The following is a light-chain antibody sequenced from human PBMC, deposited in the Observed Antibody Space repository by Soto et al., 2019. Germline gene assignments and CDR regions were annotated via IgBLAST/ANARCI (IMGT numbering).Light chain of an antibody. CDR3: QQRSNWPLT. CDR2: DAS. J-gene: IGKJ3*01. V-gene: IGKV3-11*01. Sequence: EIVLTQSPATLSLSPGERATLSCRASQSVSSYLAWYQQKPGQAPRLLIYDASNRATGIPARFSGSGSGTDFTLIISSIEPEDFEVYYCQQRSNWPLTFGPGTKGDIK. CDR1: QSVSSY.